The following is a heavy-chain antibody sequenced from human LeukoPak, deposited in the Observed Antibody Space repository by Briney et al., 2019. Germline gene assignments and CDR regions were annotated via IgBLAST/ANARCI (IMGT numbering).Heavy chain of an antibody. D-gene: IGHD2-2*01. Sequence: SETLSLTCTVSGGSISSYYWSWIRQPPGKGLEWIGRIYSSGSTNYNPSLKSRVTMSVDTSKNQFSLKLSSVIAADTAVYYCARDLGYCPTTGCYQSRFDPWGQGTLVTVSS. CDR2: IYSSGST. CDR3: ARDLGYCPTTGCYQSRFDP. V-gene: IGHV4-4*07. J-gene: IGHJ5*02. CDR1: GGSISSYY.